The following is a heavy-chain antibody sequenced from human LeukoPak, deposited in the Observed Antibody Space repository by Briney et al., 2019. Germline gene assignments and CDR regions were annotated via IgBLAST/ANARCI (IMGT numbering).Heavy chain of an antibody. V-gene: IGHV1-8*01. CDR3: ASAPSSYYYDSSGYYSFDY. CDR1: GYTFTSYG. Sequence: GASAKVSCKASGYTFTSYGINWVLQATGQGLEWMGWVNPNSGNTGYAQKLQGRVTMTRNTSISTAYMELSSLRSEDTAVYYCASAPSSYYYDSSGYYSFDYWGQGTLVTVSS. CDR2: VNPNSGNT. J-gene: IGHJ4*02. D-gene: IGHD3-22*01.